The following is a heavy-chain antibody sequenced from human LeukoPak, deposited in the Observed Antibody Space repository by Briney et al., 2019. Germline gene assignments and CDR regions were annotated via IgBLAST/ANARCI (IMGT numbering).Heavy chain of an antibody. CDR1: GGSISSSNW. Sequence: PSGTLSLTCAVSGGSISSSNWWSWVRQPPGKGLEWIGEIYHSGSTNYNPSLKSRVTISVDKSKNQFSLKLRSVTAADTAVYYCARFPIVVVIGFDHWGQGTLVTVSS. V-gene: IGHV4-4*02. J-gene: IGHJ4*02. CDR3: ARFPIVVVIGFDH. CDR2: IYHSGST. D-gene: IGHD3-22*01.